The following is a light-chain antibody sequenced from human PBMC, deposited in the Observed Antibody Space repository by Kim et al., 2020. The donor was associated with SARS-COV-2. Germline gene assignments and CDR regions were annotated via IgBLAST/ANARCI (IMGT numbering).Light chain of an antibody. CDR3: CSYAGSYTRRV. CDR1: SSDVGGYNY. CDR2: DVS. Sequence: QSALTQPRSVSGSPGQSVTISCTGTSSDVGGYNYVSWYQQHPGKAPKLMIYDVSKRPSGVPDRFSGSKSGNTASLTVSGLQAEDEADYYCCSYAGSYTRRVFCGGTQLTVL. J-gene: IGLJ2*01. V-gene: IGLV2-11*01.